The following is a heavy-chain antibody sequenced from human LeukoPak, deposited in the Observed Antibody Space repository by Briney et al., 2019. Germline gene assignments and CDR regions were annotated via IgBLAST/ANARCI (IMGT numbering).Heavy chain of an antibody. D-gene: IGHD5-24*01. Sequence: GGSLRLSCAASGFTFSSYNMNWVRQAPGKGLEWVSSISSSSSFIYYADSMKGRFTISRDNAKNSLYLQMNSLRVEDTAVYYCARDRDGYNNPGYWGQGTLVTVSS. CDR3: ARDRDGYNNPGY. V-gene: IGHV3-21*01. J-gene: IGHJ4*02. CDR1: GFTFSSYN. CDR2: ISSSSSFI.